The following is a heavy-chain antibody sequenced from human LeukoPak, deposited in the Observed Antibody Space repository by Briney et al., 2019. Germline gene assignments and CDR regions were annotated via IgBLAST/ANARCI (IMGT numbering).Heavy chain of an antibody. Sequence: ASVKVSCKASGYTFTDYHVHWVRQAPGQGLEWMGWINANSGGTNYAQKFQGRVTMTRDTSISTAYMELSSLRSDDTAVYYCARFRITAATTYWGQGTLVTVSS. CDR1: GYTFTDYH. D-gene: IGHD6-13*01. J-gene: IGHJ4*02. CDR2: INANSGGT. CDR3: ARFRITAATTY. V-gene: IGHV1-2*02.